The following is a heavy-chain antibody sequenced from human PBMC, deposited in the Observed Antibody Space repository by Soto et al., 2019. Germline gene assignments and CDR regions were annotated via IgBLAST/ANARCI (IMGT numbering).Heavy chain of an antibody. V-gene: IGHV1-8*01. D-gene: IGHD2-2*01. CDR2: MNPNSGNT. Sequence: ASVKVSCKASGYTFTSYDINWVRQATGQGLEWMGWMNPNSGNTGYAQKFQGRVTMTRNTSISTAYMELSSLGSEDTAVYYCARAGIVVVPAAKVYYYYMNVWGKGTTVTVSS. CDR3: ARAGIVVVPAAKVYYYYMNV. CDR1: GYTFTSYD. J-gene: IGHJ6*03.